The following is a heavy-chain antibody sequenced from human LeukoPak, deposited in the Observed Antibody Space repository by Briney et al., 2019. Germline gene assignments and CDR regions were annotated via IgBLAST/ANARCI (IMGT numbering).Heavy chain of an antibody. Sequence: PSQTLSLTCTVSGGSISSGGYYWSWIRQHPGKGLEWIGYIYYSGSTYYNPSLKSRVTISVDTSKNQFSLKLSSVTAADTAVYYCSKGPRGGEPFDYWGQGTLVTVSS. CDR2: IYYSGST. J-gene: IGHJ4*02. CDR1: GGSISSGGYY. V-gene: IGHV4-31*03. D-gene: IGHD3-16*01. CDR3: SKGPRGGEPFDY.